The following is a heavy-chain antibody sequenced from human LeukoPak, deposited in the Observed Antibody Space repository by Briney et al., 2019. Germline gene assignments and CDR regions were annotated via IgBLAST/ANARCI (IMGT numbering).Heavy chain of an antibody. CDR3: ARARYDFWTTSMMGATDV. V-gene: IGHV1-18*01. Sequence: ASVKVSCKASGYTFTSYGISWVRQAPGQGLEWMGWISAYNGNTNYAQELQGRVTMTTDTSTSTAYMELRSLRSDDTAVYYCARARYDFWTTSMMGATDVWGKGTTVTVSS. D-gene: IGHD3-3*01. J-gene: IGHJ6*04. CDR1: GYTFTSYG. CDR2: ISAYNGNT.